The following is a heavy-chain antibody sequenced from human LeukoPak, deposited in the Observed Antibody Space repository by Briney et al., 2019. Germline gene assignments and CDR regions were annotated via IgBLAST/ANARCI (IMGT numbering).Heavy chain of an antibody. Sequence: GASVKVSCKASGYTFTGYYMHWVRQAPGQGLEWMGWINPNSGGTNYAQKFQGRVTMTRDTSISTAYMELSRLRSDDTAVYYCARVRALSRDAFDIWGQGTMVTVSS. CDR1: GYTFTGYY. CDR3: ARVRALSRDAFDI. V-gene: IGHV1-2*02. J-gene: IGHJ3*02. CDR2: INPNSGGT. D-gene: IGHD2/OR15-2a*01.